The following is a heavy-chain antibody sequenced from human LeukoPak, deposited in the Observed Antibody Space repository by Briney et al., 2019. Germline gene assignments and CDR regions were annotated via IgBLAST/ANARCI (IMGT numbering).Heavy chain of an antibody. Sequence: GGSLRLSCAASGFTFSTQGMHWVRQAPGKGLEWVAFIRYDGSLTYYADSVKGRFTISRDNSKNTLYLQMNSLRAEDTAVYYCARDDHYDSSGYVTWGQGTLVTVSS. J-gene: IGHJ5*02. CDR1: GFTFSTQG. V-gene: IGHV3-30*02. D-gene: IGHD3-22*01. CDR2: IRYDGSLT. CDR3: ARDDHYDSSGYVT.